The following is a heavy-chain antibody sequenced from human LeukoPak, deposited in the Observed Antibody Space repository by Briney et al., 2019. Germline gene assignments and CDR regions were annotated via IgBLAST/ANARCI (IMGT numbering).Heavy chain of an antibody. CDR2: IIPIFGTA. CDR1: GGTFSSYA. J-gene: IGHJ5*02. CDR3: ARGGTMVRGVRGFDP. Sequence: ASVKVSCKASGGTFSSYAISWVRQAPGQGLEWMGGIIPIFGTANYAQKFQGRVTITADKSTSTAYMELSSLRSEDTAVYYCARGGTMVRGVRGFDPWGQGTLVTVSS. V-gene: IGHV1-69*06. D-gene: IGHD3-10*01.